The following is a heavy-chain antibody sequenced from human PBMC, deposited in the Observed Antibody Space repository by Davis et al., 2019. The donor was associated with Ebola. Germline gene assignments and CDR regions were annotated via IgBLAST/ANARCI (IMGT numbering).Heavy chain of an antibody. Sequence: SETLSLTCTVSGGSISSGGYYWSWIRQHPGKGLEWIGYIYYSGSTYYNPSLKSRVTISVDTSKNQFSLKLSSVTAADTAVYYCARGSPRYGSGTSYWGQGTLVTVSS. D-gene: IGHD3-10*01. V-gene: IGHV4-31*03. CDR2: IYYSGST. CDR3: ARGSPRYGSGTSY. J-gene: IGHJ4*02. CDR1: GGSISSGGYY.